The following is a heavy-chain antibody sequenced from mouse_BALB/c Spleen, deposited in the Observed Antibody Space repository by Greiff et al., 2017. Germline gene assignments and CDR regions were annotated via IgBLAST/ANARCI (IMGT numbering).Heavy chain of an antibody. CDR1: GFSLTSYG. CDR2: IWAGGST. D-gene: IGHD1-1*01. V-gene: IGHV2-9*02. Sequence: VQRVESGPGLVAPSQSLSITCTVSGFSLTSYGVHWVRQPPGKGLEWLGVIWAGGSTNYNSALMSRLSISKDNSKSQVFLKMNSLQTDDTAMYYCARDYYGSSYAMDYWGQEPSVTVSS. CDR3: ARDYYGSSYAMDY. J-gene: IGHJ4*01.